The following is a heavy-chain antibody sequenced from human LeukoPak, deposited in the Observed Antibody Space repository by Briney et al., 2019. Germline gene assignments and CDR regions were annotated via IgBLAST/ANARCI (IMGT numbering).Heavy chain of an antibody. CDR2: IYVGGST. J-gene: IGHJ3*02. CDR3: ARVGEAVFIYRAFDI. CDR1: GFTVSSNY. V-gene: IGHV3-66*01. D-gene: IGHD3-16*01. Sequence: GGSLSLFCAASGFTVSSNYMSWVRQAPGKGLEWLSVIYVGGSTYYADSGKGRFTISRDNSKNTLYLQMTSLRAEDTAVYYCARVGEAVFIYRAFDIWGQGTMVTVSS.